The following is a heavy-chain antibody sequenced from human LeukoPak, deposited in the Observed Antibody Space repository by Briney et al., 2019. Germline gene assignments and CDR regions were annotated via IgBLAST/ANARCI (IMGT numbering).Heavy chain of an antibody. CDR2: IYYSGGT. Sequence: SETLSLTCTVSGGSISSYYWTWIRQPPGKGLGLEWIGYIYYSGGTNYNPSLKSRVTISIDTSKSQVSLKLSSVTAADTAVYYCARLWDSSSSLDYWGQGTLVTVSS. CDR3: ARLWDSSSSLDY. CDR1: GGSISSYY. D-gene: IGHD6-6*01. J-gene: IGHJ4*02. V-gene: IGHV4-59*08.